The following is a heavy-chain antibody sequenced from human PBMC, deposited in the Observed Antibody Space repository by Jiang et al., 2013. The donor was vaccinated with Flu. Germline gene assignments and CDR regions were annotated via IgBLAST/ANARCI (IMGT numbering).Heavy chain of an antibody. CDR2: MNPNSGNA. Sequence: SGAEVKKPGASMKVSCKASGYTFSSYDINWVRQATGQGLEWMGWMNPNSGNAHYAQKFQGRITMTRSTSISTAYMELSSLRSEDTAVYYCARGQVAAMGDYYYYGMDVWGQGTTV. CDR3: ARGQVAAMGDYYYYGMDV. CDR1: GYTFSSYD. V-gene: IGHV1-8*01. J-gene: IGHJ6*02. D-gene: IGHD5-18*01.